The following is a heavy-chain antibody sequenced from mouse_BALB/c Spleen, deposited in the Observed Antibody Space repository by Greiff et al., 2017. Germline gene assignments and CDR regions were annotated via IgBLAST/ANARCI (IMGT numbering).Heavy chain of an antibody. CDR1: GFSLTSYG. Sequence: VQLQQSGPGLVQPSQSLSITCTVSGFSLTSYGVHWVRQSPGKGLEWLGVIWSGGSTDYNAAFISRLSISKDNSKSQVFFKMNSLQANDTAIYYCASSYYYGSSYAMDYWGQGTSVTVSS. CDR2: IWSGGST. V-gene: IGHV2-2*02. D-gene: IGHD1-1*01. CDR3: ASSYYYGSSYAMDY. J-gene: IGHJ4*01.